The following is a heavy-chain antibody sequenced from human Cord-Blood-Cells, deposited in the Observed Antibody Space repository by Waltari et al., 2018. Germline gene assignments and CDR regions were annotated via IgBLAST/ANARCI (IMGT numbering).Heavy chain of an antibody. D-gene: IGHD3-3*01. Sequence: QVQLQESGPGLVKPSETLSLTCTVSGGSVSSGSYYWSWIRQPPGKGLEWIGYIYYRGSTNYNPSLKSRVTISVDTYKNQCSLKRSSVTAADTAVYYCVRVSDFYYYGMDVWGQGTTVTVSS. V-gene: IGHV4-61*01. CDR3: VRVSDFYYYGMDV. J-gene: IGHJ6*02. CDR1: GGSVSSGSYY. CDR2: IYYRGST.